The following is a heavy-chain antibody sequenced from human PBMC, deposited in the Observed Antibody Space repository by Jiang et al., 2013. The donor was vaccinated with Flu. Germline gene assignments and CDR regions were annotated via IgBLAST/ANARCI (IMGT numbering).Heavy chain of an antibody. J-gene: IGHJ4*02. Sequence: VQLLESGGGLVQPGGSLRLSCAASGFTFSSYAMSWVRQAPGKGLEWVSGISGSGGNTYYADSVKGRFTISRDNSKNTLYLQMNSLRVEDTAVYYCAKEGGIAAAGNGYWGQGTLVTVSS. D-gene: IGHD6-13*01. CDR1: GFTFSSYA. V-gene: IGHV3-23*01. CDR3: AKEGGIAAAGNGY. CDR2: ISGSGGNT.